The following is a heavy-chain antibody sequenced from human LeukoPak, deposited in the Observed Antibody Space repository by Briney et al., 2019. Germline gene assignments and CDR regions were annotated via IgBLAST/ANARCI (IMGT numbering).Heavy chain of an antibody. Sequence: GGSLRLSCAASGFTFSNYALNWVRRAPGKGLEWVSYVSSSGTTIYCADSMKGRFTISRDNAENSLYLQMNSLRAEDTAVYYCARALPIDYWGQGTLVTVSS. CDR2: VSSSGTTI. CDR1: GFTFSNYA. V-gene: IGHV3-48*03. CDR3: ARALPIDY. J-gene: IGHJ4*02.